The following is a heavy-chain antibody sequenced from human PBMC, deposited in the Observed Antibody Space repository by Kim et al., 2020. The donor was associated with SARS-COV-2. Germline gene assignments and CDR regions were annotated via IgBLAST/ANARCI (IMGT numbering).Heavy chain of an antibody. Sequence: GGSLRLSCTASGFTFGDSAMSWVRQAPGKGLEWVGFIRSKAYGGTTEYAASVKGRFTISRDDSKSIAYLQMNSLKTEDTAVYYCTRAHNIGSCAYYYYYYMDVWGEGTTVTVSS. V-gene: IGHV3-49*04. D-gene: IGHD1-26*01. J-gene: IGHJ6*03. CDR2: IRSKAYGGTT. CDR1: GFTFGDSA. CDR3: TRAHNIGSCAYYYYYYMDV.